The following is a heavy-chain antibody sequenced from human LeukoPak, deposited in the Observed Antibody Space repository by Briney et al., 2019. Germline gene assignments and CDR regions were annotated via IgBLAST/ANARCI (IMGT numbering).Heavy chain of an antibody. Sequence: ASVTVSCKGSGYTFTHYTINWVRQAPGQGLEWMGWINTNTGNPTYAQGFTGRFVFSLDTSVSTAYLQISSLKAEDTAVYYCAGYDSSLPWGQGTLVTVSS. CDR2: INTNTGNP. D-gene: IGHD3-22*01. CDR1: GYTFTHYT. V-gene: IGHV7-4-1*02. CDR3: AGYDSSLP. J-gene: IGHJ4*02.